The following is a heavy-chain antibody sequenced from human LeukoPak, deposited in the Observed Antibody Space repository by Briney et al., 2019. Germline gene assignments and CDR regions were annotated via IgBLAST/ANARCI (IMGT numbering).Heavy chain of an antibody. CDR3: ARDPSLRSSGYYRTFWFDP. CDR1: GGSISSYY. CDR2: IYYSGST. D-gene: IGHD3-22*01. V-gene: IGHV4-59*01. J-gene: IGHJ5*02. Sequence: PSETLSLTCTVSGGSISSYYWSWIRQPPGKGLEWIGYIYYSGSTNYNPSLKSRVTISVGTPKNQFSLKLSSVTAADTAVYYCARDPSLRSSGYYRTFWFDPWGQGTLVTVSS.